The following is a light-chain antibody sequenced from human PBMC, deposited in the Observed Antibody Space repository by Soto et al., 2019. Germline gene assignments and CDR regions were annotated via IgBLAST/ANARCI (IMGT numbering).Light chain of an antibody. CDR1: QSISSW. J-gene: IGKJ1*01. V-gene: IGKV1-5*01. CDR2: DAS. Sequence: DIQMTQSPSALSASVGDRVTITCRASQSISSWLAWYQQKPGKAPNLLIYDASNLGSGVPSRFSGSGSGTEFTLTISSLQPDDFATYYCQQYNSYRTFGQGTKVEIK. CDR3: QQYNSYRT.